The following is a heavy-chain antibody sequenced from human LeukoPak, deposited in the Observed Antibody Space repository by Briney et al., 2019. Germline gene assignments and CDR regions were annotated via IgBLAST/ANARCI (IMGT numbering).Heavy chain of an antibody. Sequence: SETLSLTCTVSGGSISSYYWSWIRQPPGKGLEWIGYIYYSGRTNYNPSLKSRVTISVDTSKNQFSLKLSSVTAADTAVYYCARLYYYDSSGYRVSAFDIWGQGTMVTVS. V-gene: IGHV4-59*08. CDR2: IYYSGRT. CDR3: ARLYYYDSSGYRVSAFDI. D-gene: IGHD3-22*01. CDR1: GGSISSYY. J-gene: IGHJ3*02.